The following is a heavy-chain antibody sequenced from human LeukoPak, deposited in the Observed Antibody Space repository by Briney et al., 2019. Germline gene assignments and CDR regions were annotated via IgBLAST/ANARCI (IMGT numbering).Heavy chain of an antibody. CDR1: GGSFSGYY. CDR2: INHSGST. V-gene: IGHV4-34*01. CDR3: ARVVPAVKYYFDY. J-gene: IGHJ4*02. Sequence: SETLSLTCAVYGGSFSGYYWSWIRQPPGKGLEWIGEINHSGSTNYNPSLKSRVTISVDTSKNQFSLKLSSVTAADTAVYYCARVVPAVKYYFDYWGQGTLVTVSS. D-gene: IGHD2-2*01.